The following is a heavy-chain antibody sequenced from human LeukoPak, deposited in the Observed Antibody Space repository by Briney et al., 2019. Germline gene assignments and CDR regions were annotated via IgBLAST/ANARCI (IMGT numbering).Heavy chain of an antibody. J-gene: IGHJ4*02. D-gene: IGHD3-10*01. Sequence: ASVKVSCKASGYTFTSYGISWVRQAPGQGLEGMGWISAYNGNTNYAQKLQGRVTMTTDTSTSTAYMELSSLRSEDTAVYYCARATDETHMVPGVISYYFDYWGQGTLVTVSS. CDR1: GYTFTSYG. CDR2: ISAYNGNT. CDR3: ARATDETHMVPGVISYYFDY. V-gene: IGHV1-18*01.